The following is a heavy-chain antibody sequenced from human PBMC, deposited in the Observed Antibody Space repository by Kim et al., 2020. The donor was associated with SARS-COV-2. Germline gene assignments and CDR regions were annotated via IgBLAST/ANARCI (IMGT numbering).Heavy chain of an antibody. D-gene: IGHD4-17*01. CDR1: GGTFSSYA. Sequence: SVKVSCKASGGTFSSYAISWVRQAPGQGLEWMGRIIPILGIANYVQKFQGRVTITADKSTSTAYMELSSLRSEDTAVYYCAITHDYGDYYYYYYMDVWG. CDR2: IIPILGIA. J-gene: IGHJ6*03. V-gene: IGHV1-69*04. CDR3: AITHDYGDYYYYYYMDV.